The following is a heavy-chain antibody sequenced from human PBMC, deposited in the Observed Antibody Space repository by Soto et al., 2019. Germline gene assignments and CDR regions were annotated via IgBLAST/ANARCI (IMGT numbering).Heavy chain of an antibody. J-gene: IGHJ4*03. V-gene: IGHV3-66*01. CDR1: DFTVRSHY. D-gene: IGHD2-15*01. Sequence: VGPLRLSYAASDFTVRSHYMRWARQAPRKGLEWVSLIQSGGPTYYADSVKGRFTISRDTSENTLHLQMDSLRAEDTAVYYCARDDVICDGRRCYGLALDIRGEGTMVTGSS. CDR3: ARDDVICDGRRCYGLALDI. CDR2: IQSGGPT.